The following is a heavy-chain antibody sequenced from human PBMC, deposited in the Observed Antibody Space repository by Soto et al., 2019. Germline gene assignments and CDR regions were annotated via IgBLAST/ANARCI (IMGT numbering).Heavy chain of an antibody. J-gene: IGHJ5*02. CDR2: IYATGTT. D-gene: IGHD1-1*01. CDR1: GASISGFY. Sequence: SETLSLTCTVSGASISGFYWSWIRKSAGKGLEWIGRIYATGTTDYNPSLKSRVMMSVDTSKKQFSLKLRSVTAEDTAVYYCVRDGTRTLRDWFDPWGQGISVTVSS. CDR3: VRDGTRTLRDWFDP. V-gene: IGHV4-4*07.